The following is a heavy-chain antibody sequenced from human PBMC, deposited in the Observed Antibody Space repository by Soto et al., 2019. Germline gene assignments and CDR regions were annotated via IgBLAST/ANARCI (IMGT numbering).Heavy chain of an antibody. D-gene: IGHD3-10*01. CDR1: GYTFTSYG. CDR2: ISAYNGNT. V-gene: IGHV1-18*03. CDR3: ARDMVGVPLGAYYYYYYMEV. Sequence: QVQLVQSGAEVKKPGASVKVSCKASGYTFTSYGISWVRQAPGQGLEWMGWISAYNGNTNYAQKLQGRVTMTTDTSTRRAYMELRSLSSDDMAVYCCARDMVGVPLGAYYYYYYMEVWGPGTTVHGSS. J-gene: IGHJ6*03.